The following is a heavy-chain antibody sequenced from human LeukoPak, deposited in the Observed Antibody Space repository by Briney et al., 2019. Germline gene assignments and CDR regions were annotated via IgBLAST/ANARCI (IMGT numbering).Heavy chain of an antibody. V-gene: IGHV1-46*01. Sequence: ASVKVSCKASGYTFISYYLHWVRQAPGQGLEWMGIINPSGGSTSYAQKFQGRVTMTRDTSTSTVYMELSSLRSEDTAVYYCARDGCGGSCYLGRWFDPWGQGTLVTVSS. D-gene: IGHD2-15*01. J-gene: IGHJ5*02. CDR1: GYTFISYY. CDR2: INPSGGST. CDR3: ARDGCGGSCYLGRWFDP.